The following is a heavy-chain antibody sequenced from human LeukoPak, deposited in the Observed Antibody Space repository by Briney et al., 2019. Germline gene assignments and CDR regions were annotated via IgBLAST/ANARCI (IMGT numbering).Heavy chain of an antibody. CDR3: ARLPGIAAASYGMDV. Sequence: GESLKISCKGSGYSFTSYWIGWVRQMPGKGLEWMGIIYPGDSDTRYSPSFQGQVTISADKSISTAYLQWSSLKASDTAMYYCARLPGIAAASYGMDVWGQGTTVTVSS. CDR1: GYSFTSYW. D-gene: IGHD6-13*01. V-gene: IGHV5-51*01. J-gene: IGHJ6*02. CDR2: IYPGDSDT.